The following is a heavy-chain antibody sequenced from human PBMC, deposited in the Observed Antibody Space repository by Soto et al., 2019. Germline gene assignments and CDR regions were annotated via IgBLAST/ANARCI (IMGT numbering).Heavy chain of an antibody. CDR3: AKDRRKVVVAAPFDY. CDR1: GFIFRNYA. D-gene: IGHD2-15*01. J-gene: IGHJ4*02. CDR2: ISGSAGSR. V-gene: IGHV3-23*01. Sequence: PGGSLRLSCAASGFIFRNYATSWVRQAPGKGLEWVSAISGSAGSRYYADSVKGRFTISRDNSKNTLYLQMNSLRAEDTAVYYCAKDRRKVVVAAPFDYWGQGTLVTVSS.